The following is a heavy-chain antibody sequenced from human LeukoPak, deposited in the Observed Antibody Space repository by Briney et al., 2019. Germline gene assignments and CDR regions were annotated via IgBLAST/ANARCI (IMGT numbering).Heavy chain of an antibody. CDR2: ISYDGSNK. J-gene: IGHJ4*02. D-gene: IGHD5-12*01. V-gene: IGHV3-30*04. Sequence: QPGGSLRLSCAASGFTFSSYAMHWVRQAPGKGLEWVAVISYDGSNKYYADSVRGRFTISRDNAKNSLYLQMNSLRAEDTAVYYCARGQAGGYSGYDSDPYFDYWGQGTLVTVSS. CDR3: ARGQAGGYSGYDSDPYFDY. CDR1: GFTFSSYA.